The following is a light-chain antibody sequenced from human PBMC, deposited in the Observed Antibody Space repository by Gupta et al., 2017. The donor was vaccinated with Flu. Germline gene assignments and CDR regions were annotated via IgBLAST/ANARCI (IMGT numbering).Light chain of an antibody. J-gene: IGLJ2*01. Sequence: QSVLTQPPSASGTPGRRVTFTCSGSSYNIGSNTVTWYQQLPGTAPKLLIYSTNQRPSGVPDRFSGSKSGTSASLAISGLQSEDEADYYCASWDDSLNGPVFGAGTKLTVL. V-gene: IGLV1-44*01. CDR3: ASWDDSLNGPV. CDR1: SYNIGSNT. CDR2: STN.